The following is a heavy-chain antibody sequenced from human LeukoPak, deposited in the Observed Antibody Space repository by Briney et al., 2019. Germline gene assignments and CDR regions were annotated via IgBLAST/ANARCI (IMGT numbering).Heavy chain of an antibody. V-gene: IGHV1-69*10. CDR1: AGTFSSYT. Sequence: VKVSCKASAGTFSSYTISWVRQAPGQGLEWMGRIIPILGIANYAQKFQGRVTITADKSTSTAYMELSSLRSEDTAVYYCAREEAGRAYNWFDPWGQGTLVTVSS. CDR2: IIPILGIA. J-gene: IGHJ5*02. CDR3: AREEAGRAYNWFDP. D-gene: IGHD6-6*01.